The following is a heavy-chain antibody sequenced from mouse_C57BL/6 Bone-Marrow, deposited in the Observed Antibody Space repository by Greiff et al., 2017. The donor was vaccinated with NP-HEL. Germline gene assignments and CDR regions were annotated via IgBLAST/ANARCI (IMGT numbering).Heavy chain of an antibody. D-gene: IGHD2-1*01. CDR2: IYPGNSDT. CDR3: ARGDGNYYYAMDY. CDR1: GYTFTSYW. V-gene: IGHV1-5*01. J-gene: IGHJ4*01. Sequence: EVQLQESGTVLARPGASVKMSCKASGYTFTSYWMHWVKQRPGQGLEWIGAIYPGNSDTTYNQKFKGKVKLTAVTSTSTAYMELSSLTNEDSAVFYCARGDGNYYYAMDYWGQGTSVTVSS.